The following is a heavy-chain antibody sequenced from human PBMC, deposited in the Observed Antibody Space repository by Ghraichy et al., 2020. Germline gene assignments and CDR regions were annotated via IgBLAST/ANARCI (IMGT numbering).Heavy chain of an antibody. Sequence: ESLNISCTVSGGSISSSSYYWGWIRQPPGKGLEWIGSIYYSGSTYYNPSLKSRVTISVDTSKNQFSLKLSSVTAADTAVYYCARHPLELRHYFDYWGQGTLVTVSS. D-gene: IGHD1-7*01. CDR1: GGSISSSSYY. J-gene: IGHJ4*02. CDR3: ARHPLELRHYFDY. CDR2: IYYSGST. V-gene: IGHV4-39*01.